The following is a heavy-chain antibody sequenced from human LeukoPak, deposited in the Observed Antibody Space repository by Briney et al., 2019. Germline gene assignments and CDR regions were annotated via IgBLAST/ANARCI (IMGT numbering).Heavy chain of an antibody. J-gene: IGHJ5*02. V-gene: IGHV3-11*01. D-gene: IGHD6-13*01. CDR3: ARHLYARGFEGAQQQLNDWFDP. CDR1: GFTFSDYY. CDR2: ISSSGSTI. Sequence: GGSLRLSCAASGFTFSDYYMSWIRQAPGKGLEWVSYISSSGSTIYYADSVKGRFTISRDNAKNSLYLQMNSLRAEDTAVYYCARHLYARGFEGAQQQLNDWFDPWGQGTLVTVSS.